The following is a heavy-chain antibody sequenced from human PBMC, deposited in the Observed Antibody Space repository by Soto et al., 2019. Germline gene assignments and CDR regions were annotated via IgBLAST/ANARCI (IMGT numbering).Heavy chain of an antibody. CDR1: GGSFSGYY. CDR2: INHSGST. D-gene: IGHD6-13*01. V-gene: IGHV4-34*01. Sequence: PSETLSLTCAVYGGSFSGYYWSWIRPPPGKGLEWIGEINHSGSTNYNPSLKSRVTISVDTSKNQFSLKLSSVTAADTAVYYCAREYRGSSWWADYGMDVWGQGATVNVSS. J-gene: IGHJ6*02. CDR3: AREYRGSSWWADYGMDV.